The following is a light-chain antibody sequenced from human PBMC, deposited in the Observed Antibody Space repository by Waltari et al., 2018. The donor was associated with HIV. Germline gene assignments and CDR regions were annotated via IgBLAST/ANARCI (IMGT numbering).Light chain of an antibody. Sequence: SALTQPASVSGSPGQSVTISCTGTSYEFDLHNFLSWYQQHPGRAPQLIIFGVNSRLSGISARFSASKSGDTASLTSSGLQSGDEADYYCTTYTAKDSLLIGSGTKLTVL. J-gene: IGLJ2*01. CDR3: TTYTAKDSLL. V-gene: IGLV2-14*01. CDR2: GVN. CDR1: SYEFDLHNF.